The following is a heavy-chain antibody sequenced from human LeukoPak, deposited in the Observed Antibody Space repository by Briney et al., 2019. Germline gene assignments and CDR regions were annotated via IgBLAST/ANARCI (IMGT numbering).Heavy chain of an antibody. CDR2: IFTTGSA. V-gene: IGHV4-61*02. CDR1: GGSISSGPYY. D-gene: IGHD2-15*01. Sequence: SETLSLTCTVSGGSISSGPYYWNWIRQPAGKEPEWIGRIFTTGSANYNPSLKSRVTISVDTSKNQFSLKLSSVTAADTAVYYCARDHDDRYCSGGSCWAIFDYWGQGTLVTVSS. J-gene: IGHJ4*02. CDR3: ARDHDDRYCSGGSCWAIFDY.